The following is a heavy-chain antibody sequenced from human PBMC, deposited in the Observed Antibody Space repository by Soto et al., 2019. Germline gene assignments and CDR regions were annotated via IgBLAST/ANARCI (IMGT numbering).Heavy chain of an antibody. V-gene: IGHV4-4*07. J-gene: IGHJ6*01. D-gene: IGHD2-15*01. Sequence: QVQLQESGPGLVKPSETLTLTGIVSGGSSSGYQWSWIRQSAGKRLEWTGHTYTSGSNIYNPSLSSRGFMSDDTSKNQVSLKMSFVTAADTAVYYCVRESGGGGYCSYGSCYGMDVWGQVTTVSVSS. CDR3: VRESGGGGYCSYGSCYGMDV. CDR1: GGSSSGYQ. CDR2: TYTSGSN.